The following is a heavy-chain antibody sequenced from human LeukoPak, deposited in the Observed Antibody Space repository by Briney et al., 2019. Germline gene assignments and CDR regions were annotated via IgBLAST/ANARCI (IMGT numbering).Heavy chain of an antibody. V-gene: IGHV3-30*04. CDR3: ARVAYVWGSYHHYMDV. D-gene: IGHD3-16*02. CDR1: GFTFSSYA. J-gene: IGHJ6*03. CDR2: ISYDGSTK. Sequence: PGGSLRLSCAASGFTFSSYAIHWVRQAPGKGLEWVALISYDGSTKYSTDSVKGRFTISRDNSKNTLYLQMNSLRPEDTAVYYCARVAYVWGSYHHYMDVWGKGTTVTVSS.